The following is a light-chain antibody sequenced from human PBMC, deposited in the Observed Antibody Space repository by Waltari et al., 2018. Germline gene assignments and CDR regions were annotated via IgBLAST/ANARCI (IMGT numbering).Light chain of an antibody. Sequence: QAVVTQEPSLTVAQGGTVTLTCGSSTLPVPSTPTPSWFPHKPGQAPRTLIYEMNKKHSWTPGRCSGSVLGDKAALTLSGAQPDDEADYFCLFIYDGALVVFGGGTKVTVL. CDR3: LFIYDGALVV. CDR2: EMN. V-gene: IGLV7-46*01. CDR1: TLPVPSTPT. J-gene: IGLJ2*01.